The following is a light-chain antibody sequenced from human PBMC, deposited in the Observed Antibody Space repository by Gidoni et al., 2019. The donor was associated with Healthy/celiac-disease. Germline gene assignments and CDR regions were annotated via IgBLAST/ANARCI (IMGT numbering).Light chain of an antibody. CDR1: KLGDKY. Sequence: SYELTQPHSVSVSPGQTASITCSGDKLGDKYACWYQQKPGPSPVLFISQDSKRPSGIPERFSGSNSGNTATRTISGTQAMDEADYYCQAWDSSTEVFGGGTKLTVL. V-gene: IGLV3-1*01. J-gene: IGLJ2*01. CDR2: QDS. CDR3: QAWDSSTEV.